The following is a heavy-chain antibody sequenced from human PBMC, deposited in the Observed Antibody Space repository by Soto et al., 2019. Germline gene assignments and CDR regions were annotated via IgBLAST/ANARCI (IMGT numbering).Heavy chain of an antibody. Sequence: EVQLVESGGGLVKPGGSLRLSCAASGITFSNAWMNWVRQAPGKGLEWVGRIKSKTDGGTTDYAAPVKGRFTISRDDSQNTLYLQMNSLKTEDTDVYYYTTEEVSYYYGMDVWGQGTTDTVSS. CDR2: IKSKTDGGTT. J-gene: IGHJ6*02. CDR3: TTEEVSYYYGMDV. CDR1: GITFSNAW. V-gene: IGHV3-15*07.